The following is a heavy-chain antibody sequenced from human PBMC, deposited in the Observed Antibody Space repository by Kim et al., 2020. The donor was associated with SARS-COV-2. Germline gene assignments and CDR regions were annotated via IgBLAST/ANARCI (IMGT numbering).Heavy chain of an antibody. J-gene: IGHJ4*02. D-gene: IGHD3-10*01. CDR2: ISRSSSYI. V-gene: IGHV3-21*01. CDR1: GFTFSNYS. Sequence: GGSLRLSCAASGFTFSNYSMNWVRQAPGKGLEWVSSISRSSSYIYYADSVKGRFTISRDDAKNSLYLQMNSLRAEDTAVYYCARGVKYGGDYWGQGTLVTVSS. CDR3: ARGVKYGGDY.